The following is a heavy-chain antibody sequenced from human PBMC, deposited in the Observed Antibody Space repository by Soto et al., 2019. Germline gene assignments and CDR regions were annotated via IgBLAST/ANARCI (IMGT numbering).Heavy chain of an antibody. J-gene: IGHJ4*02. CDR1: GDSITSNSYF. CDR2: IYYSGNT. CDR3: ARHFSVDHFDY. V-gene: IGHV4-39*01. Sequence: TSETLSLTCTVSGDSITSNSYFWAWIRQPPGKGLEWIGSIYYSGNTYHNPSLKGRVTISVDRSNNQFSLKLTSVTAADTAVYYCARHFSVDHFDYWGQGALVTVSS. D-gene: IGHD3-9*01.